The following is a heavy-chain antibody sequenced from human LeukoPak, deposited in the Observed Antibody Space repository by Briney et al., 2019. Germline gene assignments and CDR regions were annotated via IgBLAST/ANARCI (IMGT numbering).Heavy chain of an antibody. V-gene: IGHV4-59*01. CDR3: ARTQDYSNYGDAFDI. CDR2: IYYSGST. Sequence: SETLSLTCTVSGGSISSYYWSWIRQPPGKGLEWIGYIYYSGSTNYNPSLKSRVTISVDTSKNQFSLKLSSVTAAGTAVYYCARTQDYSNYGDAFDIWGQGTMVTVSS. J-gene: IGHJ3*02. CDR1: GGSISSYY. D-gene: IGHD4-11*01.